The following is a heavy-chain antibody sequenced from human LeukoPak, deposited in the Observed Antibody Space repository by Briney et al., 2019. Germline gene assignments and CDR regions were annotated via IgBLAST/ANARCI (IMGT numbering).Heavy chain of an antibody. CDR3: ARGPGWATIMDY. CDR1: GGSFSGYY. Sequence: SETLSLTCAVYGGSFSGYYWSWIRQPPGKGLEWIGEINHSGSTNYNPSLKSRVTISVDTSKNQFSLKLSSVTAADTAVYYCARGPGWATIMDYWGQGTLVTVSS. CDR2: INHSGST. V-gene: IGHV4-34*01. J-gene: IGHJ4*02. D-gene: IGHD5-12*01.